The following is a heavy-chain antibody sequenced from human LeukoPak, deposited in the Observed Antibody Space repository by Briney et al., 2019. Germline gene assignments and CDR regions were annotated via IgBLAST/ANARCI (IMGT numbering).Heavy chain of an antibody. V-gene: IGHV4-34*01. J-gene: IGHJ5*02. Sequence: PSETLSLTCAVYGGSFSGYYWSWIRQPPGKGLEWIGEINHSGSTNYNPSLKRRVTISIDTSKNQFSLKLSSVTAADTAVYYCARCSSGYYGFDPWGQGTLVTVSS. CDR3: ARCSSGYYGFDP. D-gene: IGHD3-22*01. CDR1: GGSFSGYY. CDR2: INHSGST.